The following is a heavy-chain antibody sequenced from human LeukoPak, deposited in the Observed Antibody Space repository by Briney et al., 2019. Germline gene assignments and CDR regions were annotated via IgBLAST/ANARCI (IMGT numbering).Heavy chain of an antibody. V-gene: IGHV4-59*08. CDR3: VRHLSAGRPAFDI. CDR1: GGSINSYY. Sequence: SETLSLTCTDSGGSINSYYWSWIRQPPGKGLEWIGYIYYSGSTNYNPSLKSRVTISVDTSNNKFSLKLTSLTAADTAVYYCVRHLSAGRPAFDIWGQGTTVTVSS. J-gene: IGHJ3*02. D-gene: IGHD2-15*01. CDR2: IYYSGST.